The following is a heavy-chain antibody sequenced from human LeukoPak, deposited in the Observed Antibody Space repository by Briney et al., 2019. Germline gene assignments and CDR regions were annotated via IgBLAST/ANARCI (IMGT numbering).Heavy chain of an antibody. CDR1: GGTFSNYA. D-gene: IGHD3-22*01. CDR2: INPNSGGT. J-gene: IGHJ5*02. CDR3: ARSFTMIVGNWFDP. Sequence: EASVKVSCKASGGTFSNYAISWVRQAPGQGLEWMGWINPNSGGTNYAQKFQGRVTMTRDTSISTAYMELSRLRSDDTAVYYCARSFTMIVGNWFDPWGQGTLVTVSS. V-gene: IGHV1-2*02.